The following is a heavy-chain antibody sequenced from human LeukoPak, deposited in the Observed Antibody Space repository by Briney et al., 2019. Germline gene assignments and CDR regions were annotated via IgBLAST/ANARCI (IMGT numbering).Heavy chain of an antibody. Sequence: ASVKVSCKASGCTFSSYAISWVRQAPGQGLEWMGWIIPIFGTANYAQNFQGRVTITADESTSTAYLELRSLRSDDTGVYYCARVGYYYDSSGYRKYYFDYWGKGTLVTVSS. V-gene: IGHV1-69*13. D-gene: IGHD3-22*01. J-gene: IGHJ4*02. CDR1: GCTFSSYA. CDR2: IIPIFGTA. CDR3: ARVGYYYDSSGYRKYYFDY.